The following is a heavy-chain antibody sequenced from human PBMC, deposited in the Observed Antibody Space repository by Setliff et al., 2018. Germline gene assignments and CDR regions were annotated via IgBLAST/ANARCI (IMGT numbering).Heavy chain of an antibody. CDR2: IWYDGSNK. D-gene: IGHD2-2*02. CDR3: TTDRAACSGSSCYNGFDV. V-gene: IGHV3-30*02. J-gene: IGHJ3*01. Sequence: PGGSLRLSCATSGFTFSHYGMHWVRQAPGKGLEWVAIIWYDGSNKYYADSVKGRFTISRDNSKNTLYLQMSSLRAEDSAMYYCTTDRAACSGSSCYNGFDVWGQGTMVTVSS. CDR1: GFTFSHYG.